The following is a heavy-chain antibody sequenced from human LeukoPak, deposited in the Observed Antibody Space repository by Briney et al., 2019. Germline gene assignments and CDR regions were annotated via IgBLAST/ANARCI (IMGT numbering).Heavy chain of an antibody. CDR2: INPKDGGT. CDR3: ARGPLLGYDTNDSGFDI. V-gene: IGHV1-46*04. J-gene: IGHJ3*02. Sequence: ASVKVSCEASGYSFTSYYVHCVRQAPGQGLEWVGVINPKDGGTISAQKLQDRVALTSDTSTSTVYMEMNNLKSDDTAVYYCARGPLLGYDTNDSGFDIWGQGTLVTVSS. CDR1: GYSFTSYY. D-gene: IGHD2-8*01.